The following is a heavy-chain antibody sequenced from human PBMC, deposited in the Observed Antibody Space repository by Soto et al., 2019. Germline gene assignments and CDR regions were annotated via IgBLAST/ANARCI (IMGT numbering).Heavy chain of an antibody. CDR1: GYSFTSYW. CDR3: AKLGVLILMVNIDH. V-gene: IGHV5-51*01. CDR2: IYPGDSDT. J-gene: IGHJ4*02. Sequence: PGESLKISCKGSGYSFTSYWIGWVRQMPGKGLEWMGIIYPGDSDTRYSPSFQGQVTISADKSISTAYLQMNSLRVEDTAVYYCAKLGVLILMVNIDHWGQGTLVTVSS. D-gene: IGHD2-8*01.